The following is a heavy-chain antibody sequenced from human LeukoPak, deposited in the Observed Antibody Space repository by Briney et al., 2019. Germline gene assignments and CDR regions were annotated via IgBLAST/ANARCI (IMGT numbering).Heavy chain of an antibody. D-gene: IGHD5-18*01. Sequence: ASVKVSCKTSGYTFTFYYIHWVRQAPGQGLEWMGIINPHADSTTYAQKFQGRVTMTRDMSTSTVYMELSSLRSEDTAVYYCAREIGPIQLHLWGSAFDYWGQGTLVTVSS. J-gene: IGHJ4*02. CDR1: GYTFTFYY. V-gene: IGHV1-46*01. CDR2: INPHADST. CDR3: AREIGPIQLHLWGSAFDY.